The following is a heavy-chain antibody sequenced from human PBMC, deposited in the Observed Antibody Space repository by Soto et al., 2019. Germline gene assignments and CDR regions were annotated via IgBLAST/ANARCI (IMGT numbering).Heavy chain of an antibody. Sequence: SLRLSCAASGFTFSSYGMHWVRQAPGKGLEWVAVIWYDGSNKYYADSVKGRFTISRDNSKNTLYLQMNSLRAEDTAVYYCARGFYDYGDPELYSFDYWGQGTLVTVSS. CDR1: GFTFSSYG. V-gene: IGHV3-33*01. CDR3: ARGFYDYGDPELYSFDY. J-gene: IGHJ4*02. D-gene: IGHD4-17*01. CDR2: IWYDGSNK.